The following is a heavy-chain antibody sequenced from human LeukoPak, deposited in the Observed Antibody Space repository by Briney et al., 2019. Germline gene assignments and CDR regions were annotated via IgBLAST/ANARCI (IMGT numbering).Heavy chain of an antibody. CDR3: ARDDPSMIAALHY. CDR2: ISGSSTNI. Sequence: GGSLRLSCAASGFTFSDYRMNWVRQAPGKGLEWVSSISGSSTNIYYADSVKGRFTISRDNAKNSVYPQMNSLRAEDTAVYYCARDDPSMIAALHYWGQGTLVTVSS. J-gene: IGHJ4*02. CDR1: GFTFSDYR. V-gene: IGHV3-21*01. D-gene: IGHD6-6*01.